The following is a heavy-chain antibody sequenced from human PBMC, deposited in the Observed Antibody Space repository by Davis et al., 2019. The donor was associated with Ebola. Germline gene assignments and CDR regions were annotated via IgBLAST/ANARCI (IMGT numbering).Heavy chain of an antibody. J-gene: IGHJ4*02. CDR2: ISSSSSTI. CDR1: GFTFSSYS. Sequence: GSLRLSCAASGFTFSSYSMNWVRQAPGKGLEWVSYISSSSSTIYYADSVKGRFTISRDNAKNSLYLQMNSLRAEDTAVYYCARDWAAQGEYGVWWGQGTLVTVSS. D-gene: IGHD4-17*01. CDR3: ARDWAAQGEYGVW. V-gene: IGHV3-48*01.